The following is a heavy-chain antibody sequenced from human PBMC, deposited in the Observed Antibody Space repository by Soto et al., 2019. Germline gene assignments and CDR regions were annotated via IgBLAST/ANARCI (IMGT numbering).Heavy chain of an antibody. D-gene: IGHD6-19*01. V-gene: IGHV1-69*06. CDR2: IIPIFGTA. CDR3: ARDSSGWYRGIDY. Sequence: SVKVSCKASGGTFSSYAISWVRRAPGQGLEWMGGIIPIFGTANYAQKFQGRVTITADKSTSTAYMELSSLRSEDTAVYYCARDSSGWYRGIDYWGQGTLVTVSS. J-gene: IGHJ4*02. CDR1: GGTFSSYA.